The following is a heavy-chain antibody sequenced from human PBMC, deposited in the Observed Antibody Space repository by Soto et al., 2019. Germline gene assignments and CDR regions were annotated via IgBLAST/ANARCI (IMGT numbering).Heavy chain of an antibody. CDR1: GYTFTTYP. D-gene: IGHD3-10*01. CDR2: INPGNGDR. Sequence: QVQLVQSGAEVKKPGASVKVSCKASGYTFTTYPIHCVRQAPGQGLEWMGWINPGNGDRDYLQKFQGRVTVTRDTSASTAYMELSSLTSEDTAVYYCARKDDYRSGIYYFDYWGQGTLVTVSS. J-gene: IGHJ4*02. V-gene: IGHV1-3*01. CDR3: ARKDDYRSGIYYFDY.